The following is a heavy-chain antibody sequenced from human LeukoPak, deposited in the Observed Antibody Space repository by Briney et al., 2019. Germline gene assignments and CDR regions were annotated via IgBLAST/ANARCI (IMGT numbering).Heavy chain of an antibody. J-gene: IGHJ4*02. D-gene: IGHD3-22*01. CDR3: AKRLYYYDSSGYLFDY. Sequence: PGGSLRLSCAASGFTFSSYAMSWVRQAPGKGLEWVSAISGSGGSTYYADSVKGRFTISRDNSKNTLYLQMNSLRAEDTAVYYCAKRLYYYDSSGYLFDYWGQGTLVTVSS. V-gene: IGHV3-23*01. CDR2: ISGSGGST. CDR1: GFTFSSYA.